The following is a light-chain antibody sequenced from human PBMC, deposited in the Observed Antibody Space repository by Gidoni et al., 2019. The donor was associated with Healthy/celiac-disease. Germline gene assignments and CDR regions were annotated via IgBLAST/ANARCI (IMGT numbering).Light chain of an antibody. CDR2: GAS. Sequence: VLTQSPGTLSLSPGERATLSCRASQSVSSSYLAWYQPKPGQAPRLLIYGASSRATGIPDRFSGSGSGTDFTITISRLEPEDFAVYYFQQYGSSPLTFGGGTKVESK. J-gene: IGKJ4*01. V-gene: IGKV3-20*01. CDR1: QSVSSSY. CDR3: QQYGSSPLT.